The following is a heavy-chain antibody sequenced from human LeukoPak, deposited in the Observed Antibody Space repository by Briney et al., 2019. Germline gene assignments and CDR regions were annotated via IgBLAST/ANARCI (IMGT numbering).Heavy chain of an antibody. CDR3: AKEVGGFYSYFDY. Sequence: GGSLRLSCAASGFTFSRYAMSWVRQAPGKGLEWVSAISGSGGSTYYADSVRGRFTISRDNSKNTLYLQMNSLRAEDTAVYYCAKEVGGFYSYFDYWGQGTLVTVSS. V-gene: IGHV3-23*01. CDR2: ISGSGGST. CDR1: GFTFSRYA. J-gene: IGHJ4*02. D-gene: IGHD3-22*01.